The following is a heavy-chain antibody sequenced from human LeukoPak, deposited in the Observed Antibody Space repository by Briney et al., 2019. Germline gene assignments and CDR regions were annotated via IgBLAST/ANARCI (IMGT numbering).Heavy chain of an antibody. V-gene: IGHV1-2*02. J-gene: IGHJ4*02. CDR3: ARVGSSWYGSWDY. CDR1: GYTSTDYY. D-gene: IGHD6-13*01. CDR2: INPNSGGT. Sequence: GASVKVSCKTSGYTSTDYYMHWVRQAPGQGLEWMGWINPNSGGTNYAEKFQVRVTMTRDTSISTAYMELSRLTSDDTAVYYCARVGSSWYGSWDYWGQGTLVTVSS.